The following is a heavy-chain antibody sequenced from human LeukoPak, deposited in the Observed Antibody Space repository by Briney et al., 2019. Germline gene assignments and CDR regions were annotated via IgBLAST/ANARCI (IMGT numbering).Heavy chain of an antibody. CDR3: VRGTGY. V-gene: IGHV3-64D*06. CDR1: GFTFSTYV. Sequence: GGSLRLSCAASGFTFSTYVMSWVRQAPGKGLEYVSAISSNGDNTYYADSVKGRFTISRDNSKNTLYLQMSSLRADDTAVYYCVRGTGYWGQGTLVTVSS. CDR2: ISSNGDNT. J-gene: IGHJ4*02.